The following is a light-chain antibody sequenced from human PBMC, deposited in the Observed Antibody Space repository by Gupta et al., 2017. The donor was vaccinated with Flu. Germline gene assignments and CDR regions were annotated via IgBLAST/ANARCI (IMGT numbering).Light chain of an antibody. CDR1: SSDVGAYNT. Sequence: QSVLTQPRSVSGSPGQSVTISCTGSSSDVGAYNTVSWFQQLPDKSPKLIIYDVTKRPSGVLDRFSGSKSGNTASLTVSGLQADDEADYYCCAMTTTYTRVFGGGTKLTVL. V-gene: IGLV2-11*01. CDR3: CAMTTTYTRV. J-gene: IGLJ3*02. CDR2: DVT.